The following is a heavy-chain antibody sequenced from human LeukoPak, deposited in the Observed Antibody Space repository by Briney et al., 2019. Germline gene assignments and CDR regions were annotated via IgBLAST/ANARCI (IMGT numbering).Heavy chain of an antibody. V-gene: IGHV3-7*05. D-gene: IGHD3-22*01. J-gene: IGHJ4*02. CDR2: IKRDGGEK. Sequence: SGGSLRLSCAASGFTFSNYWMTWVRQAPGKGLEWVANIKRDGGEKYYVDSVKGRFTISRDKAKNSLYLQMNSLRAEDTAVYYCATYYYDSGPCKDWGQGTLVTVSS. CDR3: ATYYYDSGPCKD. CDR1: GFTFSNYW.